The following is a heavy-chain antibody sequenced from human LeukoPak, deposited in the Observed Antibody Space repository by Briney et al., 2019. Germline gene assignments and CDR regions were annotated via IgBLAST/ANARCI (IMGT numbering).Heavy chain of an antibody. CDR3: AVEPSGSYNQLDY. D-gene: IGHD1-26*01. Sequence: GGSLTLSCAASGFTVSSIYMSWVRQAPGKGLEWVSIIYSGGSTYYADSVKGRFTVSRDNSKNTLFLQMNSLRVEDTALYYCAVEPSGSYNQLDYWGQGTLVTVSS. CDR1: GFTVSSIY. V-gene: IGHV3-53*01. CDR2: IYSGGST. J-gene: IGHJ4*02.